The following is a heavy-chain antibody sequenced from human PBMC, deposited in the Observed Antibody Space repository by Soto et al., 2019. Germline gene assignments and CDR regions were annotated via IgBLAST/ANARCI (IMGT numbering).Heavy chain of an antibody. D-gene: IGHD2-15*01. CDR2: INSDGSST. J-gene: IGHJ6*03. V-gene: IGHV3-74*01. CDR1: GFTFSSYW. Sequence: EVQLVESGGGLVQPGGSLRLSCAASGFTFSSYWMHWVRQAPGKGLVWVSRINSDGSSTSYADSVKGRFTISRDNAKNTLYQHMNSLRAEDTAVYYCATSFPVCSGGSCYEYYYYMDVWGKGTTVTVSS. CDR3: ATSFPVCSGGSCYEYYYYMDV.